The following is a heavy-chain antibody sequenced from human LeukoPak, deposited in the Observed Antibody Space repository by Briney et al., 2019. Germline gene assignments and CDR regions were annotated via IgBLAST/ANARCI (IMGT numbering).Heavy chain of an antibody. J-gene: IGHJ4*02. CDR1: GGSISSYY. Sequence: SETLSLTCTVSGGSISSYYWSWIRQPPGKGLEWIAYIYYTGSTNYNPSLKSRVTISLDTSKNQFSLKLSSVTAADTAVYYCAVGYGDYPLGVDYWGQGTLVTVSS. V-gene: IGHV4-59*08. CDR2: IYYTGST. CDR3: AVGYGDYPLGVDY. D-gene: IGHD4-17*01.